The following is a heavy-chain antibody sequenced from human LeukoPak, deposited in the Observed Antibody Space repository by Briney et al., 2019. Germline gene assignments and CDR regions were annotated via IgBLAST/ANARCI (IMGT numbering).Heavy chain of an antibody. D-gene: IGHD4-23*01. Sequence: ASVKVSCKASGYTFTSYAMHWVRQAPGQGLEWMGIINPSGGSTSYAQKFQGRVTMTRDMSTSTVYMELSSLRSEDTAVYYCARAHDGGNSDWDYYYYYMDVWGKGTTVTVSS. V-gene: IGHV1-46*01. CDR2: INPSGGST. CDR3: ARAHDGGNSDWDYYYYYMDV. J-gene: IGHJ6*03. CDR1: GYTFTSYA.